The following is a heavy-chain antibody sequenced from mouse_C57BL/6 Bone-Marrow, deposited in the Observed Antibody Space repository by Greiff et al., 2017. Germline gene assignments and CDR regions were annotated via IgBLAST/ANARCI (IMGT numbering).Heavy chain of an antibody. V-gene: IGHV1-36*01. CDR3: ARNLIYDGYYEEIWYFDV. CDR2: VYPYNGGT. Sequence: EVQLQQSGPVLVKPGPSVKISCKASGFTFTDYYMHWVKQSHGKSLEWIGLVYPYNGGTSYNQKFKGKATLTVDTSSSTAYMELNSLTSEDSAVYYCARNLIYDGYYEEIWYFDVWGTGTTVTVSS. CDR1: GFTFTDYY. J-gene: IGHJ1*03. D-gene: IGHD2-3*01.